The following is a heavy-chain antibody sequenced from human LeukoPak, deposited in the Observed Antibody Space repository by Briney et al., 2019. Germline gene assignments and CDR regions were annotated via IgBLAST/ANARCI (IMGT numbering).Heavy chain of an antibody. CDR3: ARAYSSGWPSRYYFDY. CDR1: GYTFTGYY. V-gene: IGHV1-2*02. CDR2: INPNSGGT. D-gene: IGHD6-19*01. Sequence: ASVKVSCKASGYTFTGYYMHWVRQAPGQGLEWMGWINPNSGGTNYAQKFQGRVTMTRDTSISTAYMELSRLRSDDAAVYYCARAYSSGWPSRYYFDYWGQGTLVTVSS. J-gene: IGHJ4*02.